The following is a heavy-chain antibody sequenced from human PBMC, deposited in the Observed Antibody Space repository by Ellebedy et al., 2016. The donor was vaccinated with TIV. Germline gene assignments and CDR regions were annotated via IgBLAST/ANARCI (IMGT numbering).Heavy chain of an antibody. CDR1: GFTVSSNY. V-gene: IGHV3-53*05. Sequence: GGSLRLSXAASGFTVSSNYMSWVRQAPGKGLEWVSVIYSGGSTYYADSVKGRFTISRDNSKNTLYLQMNSLRAEDTAVYYCARCIAVAGEYYGMDVWGQGTTVTVSS. CDR3: ARCIAVAGEYYGMDV. CDR2: IYSGGST. D-gene: IGHD6-19*01. J-gene: IGHJ6*02.